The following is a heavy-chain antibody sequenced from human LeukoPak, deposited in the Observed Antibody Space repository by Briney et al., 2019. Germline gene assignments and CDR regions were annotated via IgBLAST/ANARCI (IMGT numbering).Heavy chain of an antibody. CDR2: FYSGGDT. V-gene: IGHV3-53*01. J-gene: IGHJ4*02. D-gene: IGHD6-13*01. Sequence: GGSLRLSCAVSGFTVSSNHMSWVRQAPGKGLEWVSVFYSGGDTHYADSVKGRFTISRDNSKNTLYLQMNSLRAEDTAVYYCARSLPYGTTWYGRSDFWGQGTLVTVSS. CDR1: GFTVSSNH. CDR3: ARSLPYGTTWYGRSDF.